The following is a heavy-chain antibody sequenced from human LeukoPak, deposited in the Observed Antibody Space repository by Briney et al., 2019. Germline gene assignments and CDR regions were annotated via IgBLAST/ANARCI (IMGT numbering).Heavy chain of an antibody. CDR3: ARGVVAATVRAWFDP. CDR2: INTNTGNP. Sequence: GASVKVSCKASGYTFTSYAMNWVRQAPGQGLEWMGWINTNTGNPTYAQSFTGRFVFSLDTSVSAAYLQISSLKAEDTAVYYCARGVVAATVRAWFDPWGQGTLVTVSS. J-gene: IGHJ5*02. CDR1: GYTFTSYA. D-gene: IGHD2-15*01. V-gene: IGHV7-4-1*02.